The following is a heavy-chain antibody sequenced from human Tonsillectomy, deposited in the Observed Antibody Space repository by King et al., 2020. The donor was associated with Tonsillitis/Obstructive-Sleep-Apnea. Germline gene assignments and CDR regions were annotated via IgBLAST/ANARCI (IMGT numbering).Heavy chain of an antibody. CDR2: TYYRSKWYN. V-gene: IGHV6-1*01. CDR1: GDSVSSNSAT. Sequence: VQLQQSGPGLVKPSQTLSLTCAISGDSVSSNSATWNWIRQSPSRGLEWLGRTYYRSKWYNEYADSVKSRITINPDTSKSHFSLQLQTVSPEDTAVYYCARGIAGARRQYSIMDLWGQGTTVTVSS. CDR3: ARGIAGARRQYSIMDL. J-gene: IGHJ6*02. D-gene: IGHD6-19*01.